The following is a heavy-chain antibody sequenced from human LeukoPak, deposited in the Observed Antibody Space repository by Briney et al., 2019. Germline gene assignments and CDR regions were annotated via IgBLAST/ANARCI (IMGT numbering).Heavy chain of an antibody. V-gene: IGHV4-61*02. CDR3: ARGVSQVRGMWFDP. D-gene: IGHD3-10*01. CDR2: IHTSGST. Sequence: SETLSLTCTVSSDSISSSSYYWSWIRQPAGKELEWIGRIHTSGSTDYDPSLRSRVTISLDTSKNHFSLQLSSVTAADTAVYYCARGVSQVRGMWFDPWGQGTLVTVSS. CDR1: SDSISSSSYY. J-gene: IGHJ5*02.